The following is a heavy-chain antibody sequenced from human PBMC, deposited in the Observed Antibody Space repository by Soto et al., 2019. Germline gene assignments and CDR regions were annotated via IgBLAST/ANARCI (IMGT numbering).Heavy chain of an antibody. CDR1: GFTFSYYS. Sequence: QAGGSLRLSCAASGFTFSYYSMSWVRQSPGKGLEGVANIKQDGGEEDYVDSVKGRLTISRDNAKNSLYLQMNSLRAEDTAVYYCAXVYYDSRGPPKYRAFDFWGQGTMVTVSS. CDR3: AXVYYDSRGPPKYRAFDF. V-gene: IGHV3-7*01. D-gene: IGHD3-22*01. CDR2: IKQDGGEE. J-gene: IGHJ3*01.